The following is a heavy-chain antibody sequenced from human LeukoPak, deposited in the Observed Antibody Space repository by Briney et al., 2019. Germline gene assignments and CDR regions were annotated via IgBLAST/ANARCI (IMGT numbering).Heavy chain of an antibody. J-gene: IGHJ3*02. CDR2: INPNSGGT. V-gene: IGHV1-2*02. CDR1: GYTFTGYY. CDR3: ARDAYPRYYYDSSGYYPDAFDI. D-gene: IGHD3-22*01. Sequence: ASVKVSCKASGYTFTGYYMHWVRQAPGQGLEWMGWINPNSGGTNYAQKFQGRVTMTRDTSISTAYMELSRLRSDDTAVYYCARDAYPRYYYDSSGYYPDAFDIWGQGTMVTVSS.